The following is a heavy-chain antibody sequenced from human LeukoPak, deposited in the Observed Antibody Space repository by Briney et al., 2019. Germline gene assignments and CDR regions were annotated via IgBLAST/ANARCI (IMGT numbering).Heavy chain of an antibody. V-gene: IGHV1-2*02. D-gene: IGHD6-13*01. CDR3: AREISERGYSSSWSLFYFDY. CDR1: GYTFTSYY. J-gene: IGHJ4*02. Sequence: ASVKVSCKASGYTFTSYYMHWVRQAPGQGLEWMGWINPNSGGTNYAQKFQGRVTMTRDTSISTAYMELSRLRSDDTAVYYCAREISERGYSSSWSLFYFDYWGQGTLVTVSS. CDR2: INPNSGGT.